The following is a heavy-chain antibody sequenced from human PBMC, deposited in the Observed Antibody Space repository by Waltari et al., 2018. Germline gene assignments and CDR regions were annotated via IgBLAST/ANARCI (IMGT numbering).Heavy chain of an antibody. CDR3: ATPLAAASPSDHYYYYGLDV. J-gene: IGHJ6*02. Sequence: QVQLVQSGAEVRKPGASVKISCKVSGYSLTDLSIHWVRQTPGKGLEWMGGFDPEDGERFYAREFQGRVTVSEDTSADTAYMILSNLRSEDTALYYCATPLAAASPSDHYYYYGLDVWGQGTTVTVSS. CDR1: GYSLTDLS. CDR2: FDPEDGER. V-gene: IGHV1-24*01. D-gene: IGHD2-15*01.